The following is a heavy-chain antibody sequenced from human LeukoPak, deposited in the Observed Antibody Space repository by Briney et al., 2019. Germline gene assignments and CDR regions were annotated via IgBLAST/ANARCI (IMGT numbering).Heavy chain of an antibody. V-gene: IGHV1-18*01. CDR1: GYTFTSYG. CDR3: ARVLVKTRGNYFHDDY. Sequence: ASVKVSCKASGYTFTSYGISWVRQAPGQGLEWMGWISAYNGNTNYAQKLQGRVTMTTDTSTSTAYMELRSLRSDDTAVYYCARVLVKTRGNYFHDDYWGQGTLVTVSS. J-gene: IGHJ4*02. D-gene: IGHD2/OR15-2a*01. CDR2: ISAYNGNT.